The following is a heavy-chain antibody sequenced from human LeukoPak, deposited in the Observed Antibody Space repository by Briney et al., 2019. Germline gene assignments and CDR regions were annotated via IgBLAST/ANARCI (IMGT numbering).Heavy chain of an antibody. CDR3: ASARATEALYSSSSGCCVFDY. CDR1: GGSISSSSYY. CDR2: IYYSGST. V-gene: IGHV4-39*01. Sequence: SETLSLTCTVSGGSISSSSYYWGWIRQPPGKGLEWIGSIYYSGSTYYNPSLKSRVTISVDTSKNQFSLKLSSVTAADTAVYYCASARATEALYSSSSGCCVFDYWGQGTLVTVSS. D-gene: IGHD6-6*01. J-gene: IGHJ4*02.